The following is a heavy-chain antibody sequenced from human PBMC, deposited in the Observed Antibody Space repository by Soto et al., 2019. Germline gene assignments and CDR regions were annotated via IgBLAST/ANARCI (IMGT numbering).Heavy chain of an antibody. Sequence: GGSLRLSCAASGFTFSSYDMNWVRQAPGQGLEWVSFISSNTNYIYYADSVKGRFTISRDNAKDSLYLQMNSLRAEDTDVYYCTRDSFKISQSGVYWGQGTLVTVSS. CDR3: TRDSFKISQSGVY. V-gene: IGHV3-21*01. J-gene: IGHJ4*02. CDR1: GFTFSSYD. CDR2: ISSNTNYI. D-gene: IGHD3-10*01.